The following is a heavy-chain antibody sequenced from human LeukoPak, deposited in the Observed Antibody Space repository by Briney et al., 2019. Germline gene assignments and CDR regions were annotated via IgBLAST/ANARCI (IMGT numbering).Heavy chain of an antibody. CDR2: IYYSGST. V-gene: IGHV4-39*01. D-gene: IGHD3-3*01. CDR1: GGSISSSSYY. CDR3: ARSRDQLRFLERFPPYWYFDL. J-gene: IGHJ2*01. Sequence: SETLSLTCTVSGGSISSSSYYWGWIRQPPGKGLEWIGSIYYSGSTYYNPSLKSRVTISVDTSKNQFSLRLSSVTAADTAVYYCARSRDQLRFLERFPPYWYFDLWGRGTLVTVSS.